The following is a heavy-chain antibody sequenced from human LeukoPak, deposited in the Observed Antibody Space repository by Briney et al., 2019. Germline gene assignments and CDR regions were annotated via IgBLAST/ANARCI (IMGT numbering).Heavy chain of an antibody. CDR2: INPNSGGT. Sequence: GASVKVSCKASGGTFSSYAISWVRQAPGQGLEWMGWINPNSGGTNYAQKFQGRVTMTRDTSISTAYMELSRLRSDDTAVYYCARDRYSSSWYYFDYWGQGTLVTVSS. D-gene: IGHD6-13*01. J-gene: IGHJ4*02. CDR3: ARDRYSSSWYYFDY. CDR1: GGTFSSYA. V-gene: IGHV1-2*02.